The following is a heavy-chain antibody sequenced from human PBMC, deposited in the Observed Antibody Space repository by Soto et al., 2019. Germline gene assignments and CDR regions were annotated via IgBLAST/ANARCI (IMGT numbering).Heavy chain of an antibody. D-gene: IGHD6-19*01. CDR2: SRNEANSYTT. V-gene: IGHV3-72*01. Sequence: EVQLVESGGGLVQPGGSLRLSCAASGFTLSDHYMDWVRQAPGKGLEWVGRSRNEANSYTTLYAASVKGTFTISRDDSKNSVSLQMNSLKTEDTAVYFCASSSSGWSVDYWGQGTLVTVSS. CDR1: GFTLSDHY. CDR3: ASSSSGWSVDY. J-gene: IGHJ4*02.